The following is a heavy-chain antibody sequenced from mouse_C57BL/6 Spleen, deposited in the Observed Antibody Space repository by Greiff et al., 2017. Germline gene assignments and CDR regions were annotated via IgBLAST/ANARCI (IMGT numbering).Heavy chain of an antibody. CDR1: GFTFSSYA. V-gene: IGHV5-4*01. D-gene: IGHD4-1*01. Sequence: EVQGVESGGGLVKPGGSLKLSCAASGFTFSSYAMSWVRQTPEKRLEWVATISDGGSYTYYPDNVKGRVTISRDNAKNNLYLQMSHLKSEDTAMYYCARDGAGTYAMDYWGQGTSVTVSS. CDR2: ISDGGSYT. J-gene: IGHJ4*01. CDR3: ARDGAGTYAMDY.